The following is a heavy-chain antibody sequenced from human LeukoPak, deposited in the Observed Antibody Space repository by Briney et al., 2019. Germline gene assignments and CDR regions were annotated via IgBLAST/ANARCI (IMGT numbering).Heavy chain of an antibody. CDR2: IYTSGST. D-gene: IGHD3-22*01. Sequence: TLSLTCTVSGGSISSGSYYWSWIRQPAGKGLEWIGRIYTSGSTNYNPSLKSRVTISVDTSKNQFSLKLSSVTAADTAVYYCARTHWGYYDSSGYYYEVDWGQGTLVTVSS. V-gene: IGHV4-61*02. J-gene: IGHJ4*02. CDR1: GGSISSGSYY. CDR3: ARTHWGYYDSSGYYYEVD.